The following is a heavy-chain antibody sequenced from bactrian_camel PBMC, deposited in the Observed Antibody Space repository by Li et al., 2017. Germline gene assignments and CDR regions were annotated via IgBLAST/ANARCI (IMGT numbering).Heavy chain of an antibody. J-gene: IGHJ4*01. Sequence: QLVESGGGSVQAGGSLRLSCTASEFSIDDSAMGWYRQAPGNECELVSTISSDGSTTYGGSAKGRFTISKDNAKNTLYLQLNSLKPEDTAMYFCGIDPARGSCYGPRRRSLTYWGQGTQVTVS. CDR2: ISSDGST. D-gene: IGHD5*01. CDR1: EFSIDDSA. V-gene: IGHV3S55*01. CDR3: GIDPARGSCYGPRRRSLTY.